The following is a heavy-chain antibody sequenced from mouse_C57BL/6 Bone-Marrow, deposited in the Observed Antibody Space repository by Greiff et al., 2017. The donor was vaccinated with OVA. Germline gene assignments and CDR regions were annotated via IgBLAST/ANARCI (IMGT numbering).Heavy chain of an antibody. Sequence: QVQLQQPGAELVMPGASVKLSCKASGYTFTSYWMHWVKQRPGQGLEWIGEIDPSDSYTNYNQKFKGKSTLTVAKSSSTAYMQLSSLTSEDSAVYYCVSSPYWYFDVWGTGTTVTVSS. D-gene: IGHD1-1*01. J-gene: IGHJ1*03. CDR3: VSSPYWYFDV. CDR1: GYTFTSYW. CDR2: IDPSDSYT. V-gene: IGHV1-69*01.